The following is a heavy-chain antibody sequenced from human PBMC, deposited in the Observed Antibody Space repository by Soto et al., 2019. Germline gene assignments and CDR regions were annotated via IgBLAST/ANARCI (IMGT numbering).Heavy chain of an antibody. D-gene: IGHD1-26*01. CDR1: GFTFSSYG. V-gene: IGHV3-30*18. CDR2: ISYDGGNE. Sequence: VGSLRLSCAGSGFTFSSYGIHWVRQAPGKGLEWVALISYDGGNEKYTESVKDRFTISRDDSHNVAYLQMSSLRTEDTAMYYCAKDRYSGTYPTDFDYWGQGSLVTVSS. CDR3: AKDRYSGTYPTDFDY. J-gene: IGHJ4*02.